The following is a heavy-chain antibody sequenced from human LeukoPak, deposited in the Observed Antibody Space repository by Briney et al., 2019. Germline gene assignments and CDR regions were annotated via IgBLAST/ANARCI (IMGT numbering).Heavy chain of an antibody. CDR2: ISGSGGST. J-gene: IGHJ4*02. CDR3: VKDRGVSYSGSSPFDY. Sequence: GGSLRLSCAASGFTFSSYAMSWVRQAPGKGLEWVSAISGSGGSTYYADSVKGRFTISRDNPKNTLYLQMNSLRAEDTAVYYCVKDRGVSYSGSSPFDYWGQGTLVTVSS. V-gene: IGHV3-23*01. CDR1: GFTFSSYA. D-gene: IGHD1-26*01.